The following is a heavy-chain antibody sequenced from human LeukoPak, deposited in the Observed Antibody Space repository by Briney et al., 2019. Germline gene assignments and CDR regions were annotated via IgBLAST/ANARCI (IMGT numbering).Heavy chain of an antibody. D-gene: IGHD5-12*01. CDR1: GGSISSYY. CDR3: ARVSGYDWESFYDY. J-gene: IGHJ4*02. Sequence: SETLSLTCTVSGGSISSYYWSWIRQPPGKGLEWIGYIYYSGSTNYNHSLKSRVTISVDTSKNQFSLKLNSVTAADTAVYYCARVSGYDWESFYDYWGQGTLVTVSS. V-gene: IGHV4-59*01. CDR2: IYYSGST.